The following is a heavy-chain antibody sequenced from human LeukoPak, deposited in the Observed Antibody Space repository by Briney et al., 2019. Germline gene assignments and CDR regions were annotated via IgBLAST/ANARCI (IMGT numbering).Heavy chain of an antibody. J-gene: IGHJ4*02. CDR1: GFTFSNAC. D-gene: IGHD5-12*01. CDR3: TDPPTSL. V-gene: IGHV3-15*01. CDR2: IKSKADGGTT. Sequence: GGSLRLSCAASGFTFSNACMTWVRQAPGKGLEWLGRIKSKADGGTTENAAPVKDRFAISRDDSKNTLYLQMNSLKTEDTAVYYCTDPPTSLWGQGILVTVSS.